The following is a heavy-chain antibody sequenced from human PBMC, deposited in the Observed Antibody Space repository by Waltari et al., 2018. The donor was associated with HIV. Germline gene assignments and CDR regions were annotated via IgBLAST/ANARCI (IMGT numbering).Heavy chain of an antibody. J-gene: IGHJ4*02. CDR1: GASFSGYY. D-gene: IGHD6-19*01. CDR3: AREAGYNSGWYGGYYFDF. CDR2: INHSGTT. V-gene: IGHV4-34*02. Sequence: QVQLQQWGARQLTASDTLSLTCAVYGASFSGYYWTWIRQSPGKGLEWIGEINHSGTTNYSPSLKSRVTISRDTSKNQFALKLTSVTAADTAVYYCAREAGYNSGWYGGYYFDFWGQGALVTVSS.